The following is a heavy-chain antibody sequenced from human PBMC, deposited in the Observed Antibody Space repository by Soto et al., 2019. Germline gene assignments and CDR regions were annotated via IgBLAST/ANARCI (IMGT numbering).Heavy chain of an antibody. CDR1: GYTFTSYA. CDR2: INAYNGNT. J-gene: IGHJ5*02. D-gene: IGHD2-15*01. CDR3: ARDIVVVVAARGWFDP. Sequence: ASVKVSCKASGYTFTSYAMHWVRQAPGQRLEWMGWINAYNGNTKYSQKLQGRVTITTDTSTSTAYMELRSLRSDDTAVYYCARDIVVVVAARGWFDPWGQGTLVTVSS. V-gene: IGHV1-3*01.